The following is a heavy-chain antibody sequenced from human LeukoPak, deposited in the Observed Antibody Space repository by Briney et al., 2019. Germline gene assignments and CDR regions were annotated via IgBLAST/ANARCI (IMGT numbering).Heavy chain of an antibody. J-gene: IGHJ3*02. D-gene: IGHD1-7*01. CDR3: ARRMGGELVAFDI. CDR2: ISSSSTTI. V-gene: IGHV3-48*02. Sequence: GGSLRLSCAASGFTFRSYRMNWVRQAPGKGLEWVSYISSSSTTIYFADSVKGRFTISRDNAKNSLYLQMNSLRDEDTAVYYCARRMGGELVAFDIWGQGTMVTVSS. CDR1: GFTFRSYR.